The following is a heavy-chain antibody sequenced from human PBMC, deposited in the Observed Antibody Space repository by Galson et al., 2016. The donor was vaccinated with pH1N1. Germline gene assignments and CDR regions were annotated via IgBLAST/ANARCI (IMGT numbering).Heavy chain of an antibody. D-gene: IGHD2-21*02. CDR2: NYYSVTT. Sequence: DTLSLTCPVSGDSINRNYSSWIRQPPGKGLEWIGYNYYSVTTSYIPSLKSRITISVDSSQGQFSLKLTSVTAADTAVYYGVRGGGDLDSWGQGTLVTVSS. CDR3: VRGGGDLDS. J-gene: IGHJ4*02. V-gene: IGHV4-59*07. CDR1: GDSINRNY.